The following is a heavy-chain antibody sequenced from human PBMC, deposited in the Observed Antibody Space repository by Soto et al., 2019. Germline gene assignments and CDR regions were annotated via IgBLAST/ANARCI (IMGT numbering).Heavy chain of an antibody. Sequence: QITLKESGPTLVKPTQTLTLTCSFFGFSFTTRGVGVAWIRQPPGKALEWLALIFWDEDKRYSPSLKSRLTITKDTSKNQVVLTMTNIDPVDTATYYCAHRPPPYHSGWSETFDIWGQGTMVTVSS. J-gene: IGHJ3*02. CDR1: GFSFTTRGVG. D-gene: IGHD6-19*01. V-gene: IGHV2-5*02. CDR2: IFWDEDK. CDR3: AHRPPPYHSGWSETFDI.